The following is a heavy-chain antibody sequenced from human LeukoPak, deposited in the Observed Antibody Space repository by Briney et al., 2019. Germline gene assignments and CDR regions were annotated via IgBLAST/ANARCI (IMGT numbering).Heavy chain of an antibody. J-gene: IGHJ5*02. Sequence: GGSLRLSCAASGFTFDDYAMHWVRQAPGKGLEWVSGISWNSGSIGYADSVKGRFTISRDNAKNSLYLQMNSLRAEDTALYYCAKDFQGWLSNWFDPRGQGTLVTVSS. D-gene: IGHD3-9*01. CDR1: GFTFDDYA. V-gene: IGHV3-9*01. CDR3: AKDFQGWLSNWFDP. CDR2: ISWNSGSI.